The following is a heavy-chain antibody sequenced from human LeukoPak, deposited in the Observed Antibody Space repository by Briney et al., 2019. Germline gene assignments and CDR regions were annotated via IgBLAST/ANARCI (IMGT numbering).Heavy chain of an antibody. CDR3: AEHMGGTLEKYCFDF. CDR2: VSDDGVAT. CDR1: GFTFSGYA. V-gene: IGHV3-23*01. D-gene: IGHD1-1*01. Sequence: GGSLRLSCAASGFTFSGYAMAWVRQAPGKGLEWVSSVSDDGVATYYADSVKGRFTISKDSSKSMVYLQMNSLRVEDTAIYYCAEHMGGTLEKYCFDFWGQGTLVTVSS. J-gene: IGHJ4*02.